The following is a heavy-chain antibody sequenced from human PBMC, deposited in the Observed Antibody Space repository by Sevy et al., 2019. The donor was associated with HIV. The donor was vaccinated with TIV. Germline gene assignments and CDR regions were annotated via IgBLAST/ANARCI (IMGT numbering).Heavy chain of an antibody. V-gene: IGHV4-34*01. Sequence: SETLSLTCAVYGGSFSGYYWSWIRQPPGKGLEWIGEINHSGSTNYNPSLKSRVTISVETSKNQFSLKLSSVTAADTAVYYCARGRDIEMATIGAFDIWGQGTMVTVSS. D-gene: IGHD5-12*01. J-gene: IGHJ3*02. CDR3: ARGRDIEMATIGAFDI. CDR2: INHSGST. CDR1: GGSFSGYY.